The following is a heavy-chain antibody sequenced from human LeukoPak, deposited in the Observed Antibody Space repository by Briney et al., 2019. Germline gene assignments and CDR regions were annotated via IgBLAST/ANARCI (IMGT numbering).Heavy chain of an antibody. D-gene: IGHD5-12*01. Sequence: GGSLRLSCAASGFTFSSYSMNWVRQAPGKGLEWVSSISSSSSYIYYADSVKGRFTISRDNAKNSLYLQMNSLRAEDTAVYYCALGRGYSGYEPADYWGQGTLVTVSS. V-gene: IGHV3-21*01. CDR3: ALGRGYSGYEPADY. CDR2: ISSSSSYI. J-gene: IGHJ4*02. CDR1: GFTFSSYS.